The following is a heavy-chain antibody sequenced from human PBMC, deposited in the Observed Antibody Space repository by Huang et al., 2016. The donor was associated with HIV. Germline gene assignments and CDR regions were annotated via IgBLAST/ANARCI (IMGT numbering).Heavy chain of an antibody. D-gene: IGHD3-3*01. Sequence: EVLLLESGGGLVQPGGSLRLSCVASGFTFSSYAMGGVRQAPGKGVGWVSGITDGINNRYYAHSVKGRFAVSRDESTNTLYLQMNSLRAEDTAVYYCAKDADTSGYDVLGPFGSWGQGTLVTVSS. J-gene: IGHJ4*02. V-gene: IGHV3-23*01. CDR3: AKDADTSGYDVLGPFGS. CDR1: GFTFSSYA. CDR2: ITDGINNR.